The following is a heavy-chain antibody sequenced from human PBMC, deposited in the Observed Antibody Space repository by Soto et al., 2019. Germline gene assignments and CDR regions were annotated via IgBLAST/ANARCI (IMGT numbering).Heavy chain of an antibody. V-gene: IGHV4-34*01. CDR2: MNDSGST. J-gene: IGHJ4*02. Sequence: QVQLQQWGAGLLKPSETLSVTCAVSGGSFSGYYWSWIRQPPGKGLEWIGEMNDSGSTKYNASLESRVAISVDTSKGHFSLTLTSVTAADTAVYYCASPRWNYIYWGQGTLVAVSS. CDR3: ASPRWNYIY. CDR1: GGSFSGYY. D-gene: IGHD1-7*01.